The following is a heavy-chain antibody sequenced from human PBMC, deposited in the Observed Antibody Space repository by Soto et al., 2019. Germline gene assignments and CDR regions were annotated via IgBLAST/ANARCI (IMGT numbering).Heavy chain of an antibody. J-gene: IGHJ6*03. CDR2: ISAYNGNT. V-gene: IGHV1-18*01. D-gene: IGHD4-17*01. CDR1: GYTFTSYG. CDR3: ARVVYGDYEQNYYYCMDV. Sequence: QVQLVQSGAEVKKPGASVKVSCKASGYTFTSYGISWVRQAPGQGLEWMGWISAYNGNTNYAQKLQGRVTTTTDTSTSTAYMELRSLRSDDTAVYYCARVVYGDYEQNYYYCMDVWGKGTTVTVSS.